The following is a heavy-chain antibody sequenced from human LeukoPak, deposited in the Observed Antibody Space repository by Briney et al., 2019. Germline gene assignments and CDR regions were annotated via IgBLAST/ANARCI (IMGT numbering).Heavy chain of an antibody. J-gene: IGHJ5*02. CDR1: GFTFSDYY. CDR3: ARGTMKTNWFDP. Sequence: GGSLGLSCAASGFTFSDYYMSWIRQAPGKGLEWVSYISSSSSYTNYADSVKGRFTISRDNAKNSLYLQMNSLRAEDTAVYYCARGTMKTNWFDPWGQGTLVTVSS. D-gene: IGHD3-22*01. V-gene: IGHV3-11*06. CDR2: ISSSSSYT.